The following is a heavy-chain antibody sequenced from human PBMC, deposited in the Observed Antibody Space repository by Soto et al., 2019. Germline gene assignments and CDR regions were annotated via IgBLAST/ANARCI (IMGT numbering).Heavy chain of an antibody. D-gene: IGHD2-2*01. CDR3: AKDKVAIVVVPAAVHNYYYYGMDV. V-gene: IGHV3-30*18. CDR1: GFTFSSYG. J-gene: IGHJ6*02. Sequence: SLRLSCAASGFTFSSYGMHWVRQAPGKGLEWVAVISYDGSNKYYADSVKGRFTISRDNSKNTLYLQMNSLRAEDTAVYYCAKDKVAIVVVPAAVHNYYYYGMDVWGQGTTVTVSS. CDR2: ISYDGSNK.